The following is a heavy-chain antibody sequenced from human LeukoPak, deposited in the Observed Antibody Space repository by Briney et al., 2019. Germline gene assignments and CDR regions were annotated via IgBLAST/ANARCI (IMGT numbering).Heavy chain of an antibody. CDR3: ARRSRGTTVVLHKYYFDY. D-gene: IGHD4-23*01. CDR1: GFTFSSYA. CDR2: ISYDGSNK. J-gene: IGHJ4*02. Sequence: GGSLRLSCAASGFTFSSYAMHWVRQAPGKGLEWVAVISYDGSNKYYADSVKGRFTISRDNSKNTLYLQMNSLRAEDTAVYYCARRSRGTTVVLHKYYFDYWGQGTLVTVSS. V-gene: IGHV3-30-3*01.